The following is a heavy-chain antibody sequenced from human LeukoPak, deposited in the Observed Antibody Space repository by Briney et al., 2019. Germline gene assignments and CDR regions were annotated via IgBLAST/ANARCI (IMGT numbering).Heavy chain of an antibody. CDR2: IYSGGST. V-gene: IGHV3-53*01. J-gene: IGHJ4*02. CDR3: AREGEQWLAYFDY. Sequence: PGGSLRLSCAASGFTVSSNYMSWVRQAPGKGLEWVSVIYSGGSTYYADSVKGRFTISRDNSKNTLYLQMNSLGAEDTAVYYCAREGEQWLAYFDYWGQGTLVTVSS. D-gene: IGHD6-19*01. CDR1: GFTVSSNY.